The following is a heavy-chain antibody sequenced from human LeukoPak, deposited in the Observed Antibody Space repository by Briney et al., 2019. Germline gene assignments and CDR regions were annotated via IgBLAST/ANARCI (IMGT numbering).Heavy chain of an antibody. Sequence: GGSLRLSCAASGFTFSSYWMSWVRQAPGKGLEWVANIKQDGSEKYYADSVKGRFTISRDNSKNTLYLQMNSLRAEDAAVYYCANDASSGSYYFDYWGQGTLVTVSS. CDR2: IKQDGSEK. D-gene: IGHD6-19*01. CDR3: ANDASSGSYYFDY. J-gene: IGHJ4*02. V-gene: IGHV3-7*01. CDR1: GFTFSSYW.